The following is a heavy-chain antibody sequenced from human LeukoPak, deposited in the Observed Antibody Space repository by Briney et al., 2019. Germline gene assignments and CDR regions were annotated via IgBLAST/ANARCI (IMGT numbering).Heavy chain of an antibody. CDR1: GFTFSSYE. CDR2: ISSSGSTI. Sequence: PGGSLRLSCAASGFTFSSYEMNWVRQAPGKGLEWVSYISSSGSTIYYADSVKGRFTISRDNAKNSLYLQMNNLRAEDTAVYYCARLVVSVGAFDIWGQGTMVTVSS. J-gene: IGHJ3*02. D-gene: IGHD3-22*01. CDR3: ARLVVSVGAFDI. V-gene: IGHV3-48*03.